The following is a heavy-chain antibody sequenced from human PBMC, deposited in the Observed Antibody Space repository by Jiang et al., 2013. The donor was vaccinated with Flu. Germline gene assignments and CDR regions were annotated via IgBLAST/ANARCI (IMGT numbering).Heavy chain of an antibody. Sequence: SGAEVKKPGSSVKVSCKASGGTFSSYAISWVRQAPGQGLEWMGGIIPIFGTANYAQKFQGRVTMTRDTSTSTVYMELSSLRSEDTAVYYCARVKPIPYDILTGYYFDYWGQGTLVTVSS. D-gene: IGHD3-9*01. V-gene: IGHV1-69*05. CDR3: ARVKPIPYDILTGYYFDY. J-gene: IGHJ4*02. CDR1: GGTFSSYA. CDR2: IIPIFGTA.